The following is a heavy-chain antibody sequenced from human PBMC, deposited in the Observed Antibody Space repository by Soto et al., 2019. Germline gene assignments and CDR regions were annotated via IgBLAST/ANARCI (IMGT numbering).Heavy chain of an antibody. J-gene: IGHJ3*02. D-gene: IGHD4-17*01. CDR3: ARDLSGDYGALDT. V-gene: IGHV3-33*01. CDR2: IWYDGSNK. Sequence: PGGSLRLSCAPSGFTFSSYGMHWARQAPGKGLERVAVIWYDGSNKVYADSVKGRFTISRDNSKNTLYLQMNSLRAEDTAVYYCARDLSGDYGALDTWGQGTMVTLSS. CDR1: GFTFSSYG.